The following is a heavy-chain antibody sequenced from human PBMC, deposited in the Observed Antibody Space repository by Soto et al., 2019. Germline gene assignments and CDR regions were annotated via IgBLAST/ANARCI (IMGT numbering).Heavy chain of an antibody. D-gene: IGHD2-2*02. CDR3: ARDCSSTSCYTSVAFDI. Sequence: QVQLVQSGAEVKKPGASVKVSCKASGYTFTSCGISWVRQAPGQGLEWMGWISAYNGHTNYAPKLQGRVTMTTDTSTSTAYMELRSLRSDDTAVYYCARDCSSTSCYTSVAFDIWGQGTMVTVSS. J-gene: IGHJ3*02. CDR2: ISAYNGHT. V-gene: IGHV1-18*04. CDR1: GYTFTSCG.